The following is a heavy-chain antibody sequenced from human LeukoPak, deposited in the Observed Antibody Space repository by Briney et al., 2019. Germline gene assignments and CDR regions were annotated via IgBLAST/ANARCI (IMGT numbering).Heavy chain of an antibody. J-gene: IGHJ4*02. Sequence: SQTLSLTCAVSGGSISSGGYSWSWIRQPPGKGLEWIGYIYHSGSTYYNPSLKSRVTISVDRSKNQFSLKLSSVTAADTAVYYCATPSEHYYDSSGYSSRFDYWGQGTLVTVSS. CDR2: IYHSGST. CDR3: ATPSEHYYDSSGYSSRFDY. CDR1: GGSISSGGYS. V-gene: IGHV4-30-2*01. D-gene: IGHD3-22*01.